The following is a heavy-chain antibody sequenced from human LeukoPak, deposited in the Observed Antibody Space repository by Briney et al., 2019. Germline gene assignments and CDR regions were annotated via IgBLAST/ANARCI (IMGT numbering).Heavy chain of an antibody. Sequence: GGSLRLSCAASGFAVSSNFISWVRQAPGKGLEWVSIIYSDDTTYSTDSVKGRFTISRDNSKNMVFLQMNRLRPEDTAVFYCARALAASSHTSFDYWGQGTLVTVSS. CDR2: IYSDDTT. V-gene: IGHV3-66*01. CDR3: ARALAASSHTSFDY. J-gene: IGHJ4*02. D-gene: IGHD2-2*01. CDR1: GFAVSSNF.